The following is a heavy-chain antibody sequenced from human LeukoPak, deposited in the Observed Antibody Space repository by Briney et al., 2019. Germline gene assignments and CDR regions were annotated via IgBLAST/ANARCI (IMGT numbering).Heavy chain of an antibody. J-gene: IGHJ4*02. CDR3: ARGAAATY. V-gene: IGHV4-39*07. CDR2: VYYSGTT. Sequence: SETLSLTCSVSGDSISLSFYYWGWIRQPPGKALEWIGSVYYSGTTSYNPSLKSRVTISVDMSKNHFSLRLRSVTAADTAMYYCARGAAATYWGQGTLVTVSS. CDR1: GDSISLSFYY. D-gene: IGHD6-13*01.